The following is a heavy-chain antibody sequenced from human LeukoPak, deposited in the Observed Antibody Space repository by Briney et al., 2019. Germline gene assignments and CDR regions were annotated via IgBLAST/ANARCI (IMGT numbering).Heavy chain of an antibody. CDR1: GYTFTGYY. CDR2: INPNNGGT. D-gene: IGHD2-15*01. V-gene: IGHV1-2*02. CDR3: ARDRCSGGSCYWFDP. J-gene: IGHJ5*02. Sequence: ASVKVSCKASGYTFTGYYMHWVRQAPGQGLEWMGWINPNNGGTNYAQKFQGRVTMTRDTSISTAYMELSRLRSDDTAVYYCARDRCSGGSCYWFDPWGQGTLVTVSS.